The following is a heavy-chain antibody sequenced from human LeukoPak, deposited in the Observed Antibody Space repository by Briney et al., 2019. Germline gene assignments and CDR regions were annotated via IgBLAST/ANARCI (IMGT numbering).Heavy chain of an antibody. Sequence: SETLSLTCVVSGDSISDYYWTWIRQPPGKGLEWLGYIYYSGSTSYNPSLESRITMSVDTSKNQFSLKLSSVTAADTAVYYCARHPLRSAAGSDYWGQGTLVTVSS. D-gene: IGHD6-13*01. CDR1: GDSISDYY. CDR3: ARHPLRSAAGSDY. V-gene: IGHV4-59*08. CDR2: IYYSGST. J-gene: IGHJ4*02.